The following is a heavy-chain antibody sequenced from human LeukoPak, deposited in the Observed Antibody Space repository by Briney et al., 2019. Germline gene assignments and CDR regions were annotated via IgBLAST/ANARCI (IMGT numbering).Heavy chain of an antibody. CDR1: GGSLSGFY. CDR3: ARASSFAKTTRWNPAYFGP. Sequence: LSETLSLTCAVHGGSLSGFYWSWIRQPPGKGLEWIGEINHSGTTNYNPSLKSRVTISVDTSKNQVSLDLASVAAADTAVYYCARASSFAKTTRWNPAYFGPWGPGSLVTVAS. J-gene: IGHJ5*02. V-gene: IGHV4-34*01. D-gene: IGHD1-1*01. CDR2: INHSGTT.